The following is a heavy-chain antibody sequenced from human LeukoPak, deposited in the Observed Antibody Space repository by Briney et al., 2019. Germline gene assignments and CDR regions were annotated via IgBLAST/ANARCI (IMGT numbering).Heavy chain of an antibody. CDR3: ARETIFGVVQGYFDY. J-gene: IGHJ4*02. V-gene: IGHV1-69*19. CDR1: GGTFSSYA. D-gene: IGHD3-3*01. Sequence: SVKVSCKASGGTFSSYAISWVRQAPGQGLGWMGGIIPIFGTANYAQKFQGRVTITADESTSTAYMELSSLRSEDTAVYYCARETIFGVVQGYFDYWGQGTLVTVSS. CDR2: IIPIFGTA.